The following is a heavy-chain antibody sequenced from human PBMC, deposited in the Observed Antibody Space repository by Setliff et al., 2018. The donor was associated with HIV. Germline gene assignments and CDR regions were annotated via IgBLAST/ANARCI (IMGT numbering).Heavy chain of an antibody. J-gene: IGHJ4*02. CDR3: ARTSLGVERLDF. CDR1: GDSVNDRSYF. Sequence: PSETLSLTCTVSGDSVNDRSYFWGWIRQPPGKGLEWIGTFYYNGDSRYNPSLKSRVTISVDTSKNQFSLNLTSVTAADTAVYYCARTSLGVERLDFWGQGRLVTVSS. D-gene: IGHD3-3*01. V-gene: IGHV4-39*01. CDR2: FYYNGDS.